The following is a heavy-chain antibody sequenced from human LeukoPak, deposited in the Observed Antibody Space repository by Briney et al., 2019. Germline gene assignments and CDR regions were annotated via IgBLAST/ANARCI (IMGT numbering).Heavy chain of an antibody. J-gene: IGHJ4*02. CDR3: ARDLAYYYDNNYD. D-gene: IGHD3-22*01. V-gene: IGHV3-21*01. Sequence: GGSLRLSCAASGFTFSIYSMNWVRQAPGKGLEWVSSIDSSNYKYYADSVRGRFTVSRDNAKNSPYLQMNSLRAEDTAIYYCARDLAYYYDNNYDWGQGTLVTVSS. CDR1: GFTFSIYS. CDR2: IDSSNYK.